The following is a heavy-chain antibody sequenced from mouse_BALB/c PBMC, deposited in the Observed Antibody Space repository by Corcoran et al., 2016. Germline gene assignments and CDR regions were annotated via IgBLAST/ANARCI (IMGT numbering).Heavy chain of an antibody. CDR2: INPDSSTI. CDR1: GVDFSRYW. Sequence: EVKLLESGGGLVQPGGSLKLSCAASGVDFSRYWMSWVRQAPGKGLEWIGEINPDSSTINYTPSLKDKFIISRDNAKNTLDLQMSKVRSEDTALYYCASLHYYGFHDYWGQGTTLTVSS. CDR3: ASLHYYGFHDY. D-gene: IGHD1-2*01. J-gene: IGHJ2*01. V-gene: IGHV4-1*02.